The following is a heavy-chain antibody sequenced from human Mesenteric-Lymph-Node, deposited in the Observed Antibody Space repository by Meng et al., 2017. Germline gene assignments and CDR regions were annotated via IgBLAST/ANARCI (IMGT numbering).Heavy chain of an antibody. Sequence: GGSLRLSCAASGCTFSDYYMSWIRQAPGRGLEWIAYISNSGSTIYYADSVKGRFTVSRDNAQNSLFLQMNSLRAEDTAVYSCARDWGSSCGVDFRCITNWGQGTLVTVSS. J-gene: IGHJ4*02. D-gene: IGHD2-21*02. CDR2: ISNSGSTI. V-gene: IGHV3-11*04. CDR3: ARDWGSSCGVDFRCITN. CDR1: GCTFSDYY.